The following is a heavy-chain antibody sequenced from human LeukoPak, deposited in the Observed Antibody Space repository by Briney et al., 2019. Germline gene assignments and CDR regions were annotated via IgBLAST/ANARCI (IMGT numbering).Heavy chain of an antibody. J-gene: IGHJ6*03. V-gene: IGHV3-21*01. D-gene: IGHD2-2*01. CDR3: ARASLGADCSSTSCHYYYCMDV. CDR1: GFTFSSYA. CDR2: ISSSSSYI. Sequence: PGGSLRLSCAASGFTFSSYAMHWVRQAPGKGLEWVSSISSSSSYIYYADSVKGRFTISRDNAKNSLYLQMNSLRAEDTAVYYCARASLGADCSSTSCHYYYCMDVWGKGTTVTVSS.